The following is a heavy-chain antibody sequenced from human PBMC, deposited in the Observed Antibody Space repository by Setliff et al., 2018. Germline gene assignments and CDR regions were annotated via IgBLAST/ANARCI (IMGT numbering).Heavy chain of an antibody. D-gene: IGHD5-12*01. J-gene: IGHJ3*01. CDR3: ARNRVALYDAFDV. CDR1: GYSFTDYW. Sequence: GESLKISCKGSGYSFTDYWIGWVRQMPGEGLEWMGIIHPSNSDTVYSPSFQGQVTISADRSITTAYLQWSSLKASDTAIYYCARNRVALYDAFDVWGQGTMVTVSS. V-gene: IGHV5-51*01. CDR2: IHPSNSDT.